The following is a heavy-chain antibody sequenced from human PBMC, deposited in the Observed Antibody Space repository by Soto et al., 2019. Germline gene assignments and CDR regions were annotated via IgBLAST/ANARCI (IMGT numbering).Heavy chain of an antibody. V-gene: IGHV1-3*01. CDR1: GYTFTSYA. Sequence: QVQLVQSGAEVKKPGASVKVSCKASGYTFTSYAMHWVRQAPGQRLEWMGWINAGNGNTKYSQKFQGRVTITRDTSASTAYMELSSLRSEDTAVYYCARGPMFGYCSGGSCYSGSLDMDYWGQGTLVTVSS. J-gene: IGHJ4*02. CDR3: ARGPMFGYCSGGSCYSGSLDMDY. CDR2: INAGNGNT. D-gene: IGHD2-15*01.